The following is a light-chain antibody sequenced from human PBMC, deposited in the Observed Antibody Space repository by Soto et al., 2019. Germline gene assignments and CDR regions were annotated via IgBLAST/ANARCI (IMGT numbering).Light chain of an antibody. J-gene: IGKJ4*01. CDR3: QQTDSYPST. V-gene: IGKV1-13*02. CDR1: QVINSF. CDR2: AAS. Sequence: AIQLTQSPSSLSASVGDRVTITCRASQVINSFLAWYQQKPGKAPKLLIYAASSLQTGVPSRFSGSGSATDFTLTINSLQPEDFATYYCQQTDSYPSTCGGGTKVEI.